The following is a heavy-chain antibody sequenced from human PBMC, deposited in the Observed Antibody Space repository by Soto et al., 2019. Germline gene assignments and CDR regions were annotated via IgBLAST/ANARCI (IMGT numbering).Heavy chain of an antibody. J-gene: IGHJ6*02. CDR3: AKLHIAAALFGMDV. Sequence: GGCLRLSCATGGFRFSSYSLTWVRQAPGKGLEWVSYISSSSSTIYYADSVKGRFTISRDNAKNSLYLQMNSLRAEDTAVYYCAKLHIAAALFGMDVWGQGT. D-gene: IGHD6-13*01. V-gene: IGHV3-48*01. CDR2: ISSSSSTI. CDR1: GFRFSSYS.